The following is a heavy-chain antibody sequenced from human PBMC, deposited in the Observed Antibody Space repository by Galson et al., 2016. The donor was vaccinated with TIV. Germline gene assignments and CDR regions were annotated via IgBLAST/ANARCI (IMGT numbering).Heavy chain of an antibody. CDR1: GFTFSNYG. D-gene: IGHD6-19*01. CDR3: AKQWLKDYYGMDV. J-gene: IGHJ6*02. V-gene: IGHV3-30*18. CDR2: LSYDERNK. Sequence: SLRLSCAASGFTFSNYGMHWVRQAPGKGLEWVAVLSYDERNKEYADSVKGRFTISRDNSKNTPYLQMHSLRPDDTAVYYCAKQWLKDYYGMDVWGPGTTVTVSS.